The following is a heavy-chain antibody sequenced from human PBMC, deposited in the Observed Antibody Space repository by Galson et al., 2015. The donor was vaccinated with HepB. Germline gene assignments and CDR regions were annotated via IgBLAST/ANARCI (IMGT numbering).Heavy chain of an antibody. CDR1: GFTFSDYY. V-gene: IGHV3-11*01. CDR2: ISSSGSTI. CDR3: ALRLDYYEGAYAFDI. J-gene: IGHJ3*02. D-gene: IGHD3-22*01. Sequence: SLRLSCAASGFTFSDYYMSWIRQAPGKGLEWVSYISSSGSTIYYADSVKGRFTISRDNAKNSLYLQMNSLRAEDTAVYYCALRLDYYEGAYAFDIWGQGTMVTVSS.